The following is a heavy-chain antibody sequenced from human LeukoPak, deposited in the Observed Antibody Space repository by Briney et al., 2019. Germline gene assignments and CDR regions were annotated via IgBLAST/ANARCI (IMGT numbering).Heavy chain of an antibody. Sequence: SGTLSLTCAVSGASIDSHSWWSWVRQPPGKGLEWIGYIHYTGKNYYNPSLKSRITMSVDTSKSQFSLKLSSVTTADTAVYYCAKWHERLLAFDSWGQGALVTVSS. CDR3: AKWHERLLAFDS. CDR1: GASIDSHSW. J-gene: IGHJ4*02. CDR2: IHYTGKN. D-gene: IGHD1-1*01. V-gene: IGHV4-28*01.